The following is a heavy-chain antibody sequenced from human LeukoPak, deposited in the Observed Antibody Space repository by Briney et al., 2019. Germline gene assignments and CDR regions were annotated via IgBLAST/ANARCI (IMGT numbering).Heavy chain of an antibody. CDR2: ISGSGGST. Sequence: GGSLRLSCAASGFTFSSYAMSWVRQAPGKGLEWVSAISGSGGSTYYADSVKGRFTISRDNSKNTLYLQMNSLRAEDTAVYYCAKVGSSSRGENWFDPWGQGTLVTVSS. J-gene: IGHJ5*02. CDR3: AKVGSSSRGENWFDP. V-gene: IGHV3-23*01. D-gene: IGHD6-13*01. CDR1: GFTFSSYA.